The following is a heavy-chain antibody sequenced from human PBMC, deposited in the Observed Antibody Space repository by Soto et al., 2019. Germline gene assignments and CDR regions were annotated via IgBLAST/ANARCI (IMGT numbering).Heavy chain of an antibody. D-gene: IGHD5-12*01. J-gene: IGHJ3*02. CDR2: ISGSGGRT. V-gene: IGHV3-23*01. Sequence: EVQLLESGGGLVQPGGSLRLSCAASGFTFSSYAMAWVRQAPGKGLKWVSVISGSGGRTYSADSVKGRFTISRDDSKNTVDLQMNSLRAEDTAVYYCAKVVGYSGYRDAFDIWGQGTMVTVSS. CDR3: AKVVGYSGYRDAFDI. CDR1: GFTFSSYA.